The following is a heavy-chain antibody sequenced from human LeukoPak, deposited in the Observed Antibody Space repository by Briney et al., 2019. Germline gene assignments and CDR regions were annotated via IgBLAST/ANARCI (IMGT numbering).Heavy chain of an antibody. CDR1: GYSFTSYW. D-gene: IGHD3-22*01. CDR2: IYPGDSDT. CDR3: ARTIAFYYDSSSYMDF. J-gene: IGHJ4*02. V-gene: IGHV5-51*01. Sequence: RGESLKISCKGSGYSFTSYWIGWVRQMPGKGLEWMGIIYPGDSDTRYSPSFRGQVTISADKSISTAYLQWSSLKASDTAMYFCARTIAFYYDSSSYMDFWGQGTLVTVSS.